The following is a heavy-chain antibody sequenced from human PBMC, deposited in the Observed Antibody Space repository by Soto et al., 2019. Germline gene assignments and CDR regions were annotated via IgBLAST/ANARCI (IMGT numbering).Heavy chain of an antibody. J-gene: IGHJ4*02. CDR2: ISWNSGSI. CDR1: GFTFDDYA. V-gene: IGHV3-9*01. Sequence: GGSLRLSCAASGFTFDDYAMHWVRQAPGKGLEWVSGISWNSGSIGYADTVKGRFTISRDNAKNSLYLQMNSLRAEDKALYYCAKAGFWSGYYSLVDYWGQGTLVTVSS. D-gene: IGHD3-3*01. CDR3: AKAGFWSGYYSLVDY.